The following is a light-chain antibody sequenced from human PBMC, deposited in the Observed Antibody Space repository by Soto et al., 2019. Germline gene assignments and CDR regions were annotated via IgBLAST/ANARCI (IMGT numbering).Light chain of an antibody. CDR3: SSYTSSSTLV. V-gene: IGLV2-14*03. CDR1: SSYVGGYNY. CDR2: DVS. Sequence: QSALTQPASVSGSPGQSITISCTGTSSYVGGYNYVSWYQHHPGKAPKLMICDVSNRPSGVSNRFSGSKSGNTASLTISGLQAEDEADYYCSSYTSSSTLVFGGGTQLTVL. J-gene: IGLJ2*01.